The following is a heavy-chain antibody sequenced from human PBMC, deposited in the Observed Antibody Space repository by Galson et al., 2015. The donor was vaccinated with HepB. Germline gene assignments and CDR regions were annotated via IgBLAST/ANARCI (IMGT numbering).Heavy chain of an antibody. CDR3: ASVITVTAPDY. D-gene: IGHD4-17*01. CDR1: GFTFSSYG. CDR2: ISYDGSNK. V-gene: IGHV3-30*03. Sequence: SLRLSCAASGFTFSSYGMHWVRQAPGKGLEWVAVISYDGSNKYYVDSVKGRFTISRDNAKNSLYLQMNSLRAEDTAVYYCASVITVTAPDYWGQGTLVTVSS. J-gene: IGHJ4*02.